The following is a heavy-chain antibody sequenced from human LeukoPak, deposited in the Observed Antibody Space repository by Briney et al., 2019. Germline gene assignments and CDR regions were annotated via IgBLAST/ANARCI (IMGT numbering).Heavy chain of an antibody. V-gene: IGHV3-30-3*01. CDR3: AREWELDY. J-gene: IGHJ4*02. D-gene: IGHD1-26*01. CDR1: GSTFSSYA. Sequence: GRSLRLSCAASGSTFSSYAMHWVRQAPGKGLEWVAVISYDGSNKYYADSVKGRFTISRDNSKNTLYLQMNSLRAEDTAVYYCAREWELDYWGQGTLVTVSS. CDR2: ISYDGSNK.